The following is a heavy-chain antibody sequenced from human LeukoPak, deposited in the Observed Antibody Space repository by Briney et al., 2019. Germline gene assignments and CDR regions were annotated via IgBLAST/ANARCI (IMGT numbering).Heavy chain of an antibody. Sequence: GASVKVSCKASGGTFSSYAISWVRQAPGQGLEWMGGIIPIFGTANYAQKFQGRVTITTDESTSTAYMELSSLRSEDTAVYYCARGRDSITMIVVAPIYLQLDYWGQGTLVTVSS. J-gene: IGHJ4*02. D-gene: IGHD3-22*01. CDR2: IIPIFGTA. CDR3: ARGRDSITMIVVAPIYLQLDY. V-gene: IGHV1-69*05. CDR1: GGTFSSYA.